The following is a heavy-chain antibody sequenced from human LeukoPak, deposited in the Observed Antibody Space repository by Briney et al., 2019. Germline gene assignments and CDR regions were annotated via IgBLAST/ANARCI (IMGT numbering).Heavy chain of an antibody. CDR1: GSTSDDYG. D-gene: IGHD3-10*01. J-gene: IGHJ4*02. V-gene: IGHV3-20*01. Sequence: PGGSLRLSCAASGSTSDDYGTSWVRQAPGKGLEWVSGIRRNGGSTGYADSVEGRFTISRDTAKNSLYLQMNSLRAEDTALYHCARGNSNFDYWGQGTLVTVSS. CDR2: IRRNGGST. CDR3: ARGNSNFDY.